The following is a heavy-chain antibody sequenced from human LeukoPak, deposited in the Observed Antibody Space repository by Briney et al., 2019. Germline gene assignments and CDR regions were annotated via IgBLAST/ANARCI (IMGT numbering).Heavy chain of an antibody. CDR1: GGSISSSSYY. J-gene: IGHJ4*02. V-gene: IGHV4-39*01. CDR3: ASRPFYYGSGSYYTPDY. D-gene: IGHD3-10*01. CDR2: ISYSGST. Sequence: ASETLSLICTVSGGSISSSSYYWGWIRQPPGKGLEWIGSISYSGSTYYNPSLKSRVTISVDTSKNQFSLKLSSVTAADTAVYYCASRPFYYGSGSYYTPDYWGQGTLVTVSS.